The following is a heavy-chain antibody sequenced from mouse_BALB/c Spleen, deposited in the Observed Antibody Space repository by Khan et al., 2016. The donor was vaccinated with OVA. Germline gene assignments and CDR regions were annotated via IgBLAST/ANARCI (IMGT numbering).Heavy chain of an antibody. CDR3: ARGRYYGSSYYFDY. V-gene: IGHV1S137*01. J-gene: IGHJ2*01. CDR2: INTYYGDA. CDR1: GYTFTDSA. D-gene: IGHD1-1*01. Sequence: QVQLQQSGAELVRPGVSVKISCKGSGYTFTDSAMHWVKQSHAKSLEWIGVINTYYGDASYNQKFKGKATMTVDKSSSTAYMELARLTSEDSAIYDCARGRYYGSSYYFDYGGQGTTRTGSS.